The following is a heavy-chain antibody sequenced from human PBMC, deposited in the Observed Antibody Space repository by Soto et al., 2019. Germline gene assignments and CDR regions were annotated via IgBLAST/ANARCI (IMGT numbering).Heavy chain of an antibody. CDR1: GYSFTSYW. CDR3: ASANYDIFTGYSFDY. CDR2: IDPSDSYT. D-gene: IGHD3-9*01. Sequence: GESLKISCKGSGYSFTSYWISWVRQMPGKGLEWMGRIDPSDSYTNYSPSFQGHVTISADKSISTAYLQWSSLKASDTAMYYCASANYDIFTGYSFDYWGQGTLVTVSS. J-gene: IGHJ4*02. V-gene: IGHV5-10-1*01.